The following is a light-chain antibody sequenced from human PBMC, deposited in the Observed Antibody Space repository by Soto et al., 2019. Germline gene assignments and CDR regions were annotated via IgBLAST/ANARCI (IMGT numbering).Light chain of an antibody. CDR2: RNN. CDR3: TVWDDSLRGRL. V-gene: IGLV1-47*01. Sequence: QSVLTQPPSASGTPGQRVTISCSGSRSNIESNFVYWYQQFPGTAPRLLIYRNNQRPSGVPDRFAGSKSGTSASLAISALRSEDEAEYYCTVWDDSLRGRLFGGGTKLTVL. J-gene: IGLJ2*01. CDR1: RSNIESNF.